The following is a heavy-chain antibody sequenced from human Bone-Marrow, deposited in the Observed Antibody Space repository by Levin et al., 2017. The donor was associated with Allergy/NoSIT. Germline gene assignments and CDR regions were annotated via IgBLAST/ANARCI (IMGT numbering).Heavy chain of an antibody. CDR3: ARGDSGRLPFFDN. Sequence: GESLKISCKASGYTFSANAMHWVRQAPGQRLEWMGWIIPGNVNTKYSQKLQGRVSITMDTSARTVYMELSSLTSEDTAMYYCARGDSGRLPFFDNWGQGTLVTVSS. D-gene: IGHD6-19*01. J-gene: IGHJ5*02. CDR1: GYTFSANA. CDR2: IIPGNVNT. V-gene: IGHV1-3*01.